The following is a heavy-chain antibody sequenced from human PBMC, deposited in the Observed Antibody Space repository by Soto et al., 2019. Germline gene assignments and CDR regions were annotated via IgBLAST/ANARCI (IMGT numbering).Heavy chain of an antibody. J-gene: IGHJ6*02. D-gene: IGHD6-19*01. Sequence: AVKVSCKASGGTFSSYAISWVRQAPGQGLEWMGGIIPIFGTANYAQKFQGRVTITADESTSTAYMELSSLRSEDTAVYYCASSVAGPSRLYGMDVWGQGTTVTVSS. V-gene: IGHV1-69*13. CDR2: IIPIFGTA. CDR3: ASSVAGPSRLYGMDV. CDR1: GGTFSSYA.